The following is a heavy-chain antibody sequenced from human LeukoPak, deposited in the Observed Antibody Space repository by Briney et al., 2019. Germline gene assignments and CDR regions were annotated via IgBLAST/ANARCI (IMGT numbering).Heavy chain of an antibody. Sequence: SETLSLTCAVYGGSFSNYYWSWIRHPPGKGLEWIGEINHSGSTNYNPSLKSRVTISVDTSKNQFSLKLSSVTAADTAVYYCASLRGFDPWGQGTLVTVSS. J-gene: IGHJ5*02. V-gene: IGHV4-34*01. CDR3: ASLRGFDP. CDR1: GGSFSNYY. CDR2: INHSGST.